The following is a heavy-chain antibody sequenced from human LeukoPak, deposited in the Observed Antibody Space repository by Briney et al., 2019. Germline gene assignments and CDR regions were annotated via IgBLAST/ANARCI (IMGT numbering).Heavy chain of an antibody. Sequence: PSETLSLTCTVSGGSISSYYWSWIRQPPGKGLECIGYIYYSGSTNYNPSLKSRVTTSVDTSKNQFSLKLSSVTAADTAVYYCASQIAAVGTAGFDHWGQGILVTVSS. V-gene: IGHV4-59*08. CDR1: GGSISSYY. J-gene: IGHJ4*01. D-gene: IGHD6-13*01. CDR2: IYYSGST. CDR3: ASQIAAVGTAGFDH.